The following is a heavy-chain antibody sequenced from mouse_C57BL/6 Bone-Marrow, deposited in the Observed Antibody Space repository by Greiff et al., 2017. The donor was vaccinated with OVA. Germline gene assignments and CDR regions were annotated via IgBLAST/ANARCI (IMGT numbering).Heavy chain of an antibody. V-gene: IGHV1-81*01. CDR3: TRDHWYIDD. CDR2: IYPRSGNT. Sequence: VQLQQSGAELARPGASVKLSCKASGYTFTSYGISWVKQRTGQGLEWIGEIYPRSGNTYYNEKFKGKATLTADNTSTTAYMKLRSLTSEDAAVYFCTRDHWYIDDWGTGTTVTVSS. CDR1: GYTFTSYG. J-gene: IGHJ1*03.